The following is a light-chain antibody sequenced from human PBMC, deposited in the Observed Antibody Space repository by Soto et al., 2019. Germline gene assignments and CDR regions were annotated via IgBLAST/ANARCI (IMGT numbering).Light chain of an antibody. CDR2: GAS. Sequence: VVLTQSPATLSVSPWDRATLSCRASQSVSRNLAWYQQKPGQAPRLLIYGASSRATGIRDRFSGSGSGTDFTLTISRLEPEDFAVYYCQQYGSSPPITFGQGTRLEIK. V-gene: IGKV3-20*01. CDR3: QQYGSSPPIT. J-gene: IGKJ5*01. CDR1: QSVSRN.